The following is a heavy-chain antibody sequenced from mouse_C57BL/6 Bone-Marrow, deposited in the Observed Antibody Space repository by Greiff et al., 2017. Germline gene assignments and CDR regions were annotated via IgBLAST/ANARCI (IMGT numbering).Heavy chain of an antibody. V-gene: IGHV5-4*01. CDR2: ISDGGSYT. Sequence: EVQVVESGGGLVKPGGSLKLSCAASGFTFSSYAMSWVRQTPKKRLEWVANISDGGSYTYYPDNVKGRFTISRDNAKNNLYLQRSHLKSEDTAMYYCARGGYDYVDYWGQGTTLTVSS. CDR3: ARGGYDYVDY. CDR1: GFTFSSYA. J-gene: IGHJ2*01. D-gene: IGHD2-3*01.